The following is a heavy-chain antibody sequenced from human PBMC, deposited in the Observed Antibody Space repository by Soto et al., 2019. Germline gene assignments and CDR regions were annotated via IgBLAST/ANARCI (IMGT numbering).Heavy chain of an antibody. D-gene: IGHD3-22*01. CDR3: AKDSITMIVVVITDWYFDL. V-gene: IGHV3-23*01. CDR2: ISGSGGST. CDR1: GFTFSSYA. Sequence: HPGGSLRLSCAASGFTFSSYAMSWVRQAPGKGLEWVSAISGSGGSTYYADSVKGRFTISRDNSKNTLYLQMNSLRAEDTAVYYCAKDSITMIVVVITDWYFDLWGRGTLVTVSS. J-gene: IGHJ2*01.